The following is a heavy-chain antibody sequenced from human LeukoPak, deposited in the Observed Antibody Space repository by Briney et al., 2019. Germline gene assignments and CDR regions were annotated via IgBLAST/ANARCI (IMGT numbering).Heavy chain of an antibody. V-gene: IGHV3-23*01. D-gene: IGHD6-19*01. CDR1: GFTFSSYA. CDR2: ISGSGGST. CDR3: AKDLRSGLLFFAY. J-gene: IGHJ4*02. Sequence: GGSLRLSCAASGFTFSSYAMSWVRQAPGKGLEWVSAISGSGGSTYYADSVKGRFTISRDNSKNTLYLQMNSLRAEGTAVYYCAKDLRSGLLFFAYWGQGTLVTVSS.